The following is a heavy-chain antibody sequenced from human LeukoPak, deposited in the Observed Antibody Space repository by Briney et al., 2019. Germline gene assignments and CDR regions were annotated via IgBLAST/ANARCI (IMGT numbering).Heavy chain of an antibody. V-gene: IGHV4-34*01. J-gene: IGHJ4*02. D-gene: IGHD3-3*01. CDR1: GGSFSGYY. Sequence: SETLSLTCAVYGGSFSGYYWSWIRQPPGKGLEWIGEINHSGSTNYNPSLKSRVTISVDTSKNQFSLKLSSVTAADTAVYYCARDTVSEGITTFDYWGQGTLVTVSS. CDR2: INHSGST. CDR3: ARDTVSEGITTFDY.